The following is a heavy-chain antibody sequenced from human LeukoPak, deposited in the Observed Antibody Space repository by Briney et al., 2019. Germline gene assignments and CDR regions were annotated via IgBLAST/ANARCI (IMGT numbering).Heavy chain of an antibody. CDR1: GFTFSSYG. D-gene: IGHD6-13*01. J-gene: IGHJ4*02. CDR3: AREVYSSSLRYFDY. V-gene: IGHV3-33*01. Sequence: GGSLRLSCAASGFTFSSYGMHWVRQAPGKGLEWVAVIWYDGSNKYYADSVKGRFTTSRQNSKNTLYLKMNSLRAEDMAVYYCAREVYSSSLRYFDYWGQGTLVTVSS. CDR2: IWYDGSNK.